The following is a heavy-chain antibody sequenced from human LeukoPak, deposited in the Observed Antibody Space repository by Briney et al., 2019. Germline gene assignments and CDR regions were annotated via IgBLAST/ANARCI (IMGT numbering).Heavy chain of an antibody. CDR1: GGSISSYY. CDR3: ARDRYSSSDNRWFDP. J-gene: IGHJ5*02. V-gene: IGHV4-59*01. CDR2: IYYSGST. D-gene: IGHD6-6*01. Sequence: SETLSLTCTVSGGSISSYYWSWIRQPPGKGLEWIGYIYYSGSTNYNPSLKSRVTISVDTSKNQFSLKLSSVTAADTAVYYCARDRYSSSDNRWFDPWGQGTLVTVSS.